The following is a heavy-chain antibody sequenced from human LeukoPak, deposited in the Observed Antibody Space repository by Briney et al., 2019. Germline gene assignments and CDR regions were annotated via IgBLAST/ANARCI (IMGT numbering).Heavy chain of an antibody. D-gene: IGHD3-22*01. CDR1: GFTFTSSA. Sequence: GTSVKVSCKASGFTFTSSAMQWVRQARGQRLEWIGWIVVGSGNTNYAQKFQERVTITRDMSTSTAYMELSSLRSEDTAVYYCARGTRNYDSSGYYWSAEYFQHWGQGTLVTVSS. CDR2: IVVGSGNT. CDR3: ARGTRNYDSSGYYWSAEYFQH. J-gene: IGHJ1*01. V-gene: IGHV1-58*02.